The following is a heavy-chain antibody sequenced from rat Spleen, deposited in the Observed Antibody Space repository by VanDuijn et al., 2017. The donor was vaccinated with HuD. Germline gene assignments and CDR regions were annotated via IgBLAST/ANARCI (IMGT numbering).Heavy chain of an antibody. Sequence: EAQLVESDGGLVQPGRSLRLSCAASGFTLSDHYMAWVRQTPTKGLEWVATISYDGSRTYYRDSVKGRFTISRDNAKSTLYLQMDSLRSEDTATYYCARQMYTTDYYYLGFDYWGQGVMVTVSS. CDR1: GFTLSDHY. CDR2: ISYDGSRT. D-gene: IGHD1-6*01. J-gene: IGHJ2*01. CDR3: ARQMYTTDYYYLGFDY. V-gene: IGHV5-29*01.